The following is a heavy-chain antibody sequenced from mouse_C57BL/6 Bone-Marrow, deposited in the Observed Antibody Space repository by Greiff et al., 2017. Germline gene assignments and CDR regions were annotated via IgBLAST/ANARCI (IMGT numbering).Heavy chain of an antibody. J-gene: IGHJ3*01. Sequence: QVQLQQSGAELARPGASVKMSCKASGYTFTSYTMHWVKQRPGQGLEWIGYINPSSGYTKYNQKFKDEATLTADKSSSTAYMQLSSLTYEDSAVYYCARYGNLFAYWGQGTLVTVSA. CDR3: ARYGNLFAY. CDR1: GYTFTSYT. CDR2: INPSSGYT. V-gene: IGHV1-4*01. D-gene: IGHD1-1*01.